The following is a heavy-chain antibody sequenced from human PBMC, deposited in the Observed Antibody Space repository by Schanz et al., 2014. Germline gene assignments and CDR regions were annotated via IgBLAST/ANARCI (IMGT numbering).Heavy chain of an antibody. D-gene: IGHD3-3*01. CDR3: ARPIYDLWSGSFDY. CDR2: ISGGLGTDT. V-gene: IGHV3-74*01. Sequence: EVQLVESGGGLVQPGGSLRLSCVGSGFTFTNYWMHWVRQSPGKGLVWVSGISGGLGTDTFYADSVKGRFTISRDNSKNTLYLQMNSLRAEDTAVYYCARPIYDLWSGSFDYWGQGTLVTVSS. J-gene: IGHJ4*02. CDR1: GFTFTNYW.